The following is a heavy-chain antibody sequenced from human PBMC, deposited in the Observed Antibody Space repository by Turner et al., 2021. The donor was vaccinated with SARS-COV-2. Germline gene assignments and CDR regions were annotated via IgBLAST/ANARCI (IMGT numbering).Heavy chain of an antibody. CDR1: GFTFSSYG. CDR3: AKVGYSYAYPNLYFDY. J-gene: IGHJ4*02. Sequence: QVQLVGSGGGVVQPGRSLRLSCAASGFTFSSYGMHWVRQAPGKGLEWVAVISYDGSNKYFADSVKGRFTISRDNSKNTLFLQMNSLRAEDTAVYYCAKVGYSYAYPNLYFDYWGQGTLVTVSS. V-gene: IGHV3-30*18. D-gene: IGHD5-18*01. CDR2: ISYDGSNK.